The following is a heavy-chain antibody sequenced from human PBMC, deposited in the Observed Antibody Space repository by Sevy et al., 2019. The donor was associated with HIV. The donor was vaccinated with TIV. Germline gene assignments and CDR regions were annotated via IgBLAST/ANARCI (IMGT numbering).Heavy chain of an antibody. J-gene: IGHJ3*02. CDR2: IYTSGST. Sequence: SETLSLTCTVSGGSISSYYWSWIRQPAGKGLEWIGRIYTSGSTNYNPSLKSRVTMSVDTSKNQFSLKLGSVTAADTAVYYCARDPGSVELEERAFDIWGQGTMVTVSS. V-gene: IGHV4-4*07. D-gene: IGHD1-1*01. CDR1: GGSISSYY. CDR3: ARDPGSVELEERAFDI.